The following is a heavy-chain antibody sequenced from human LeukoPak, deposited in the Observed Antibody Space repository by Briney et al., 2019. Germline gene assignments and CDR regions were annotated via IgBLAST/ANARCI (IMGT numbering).Heavy chain of an antibody. J-gene: IGHJ6*03. CDR2: IYTSGST. V-gene: IGHV4-4*07. D-gene: IGHD3-10*01. Sequence: PSETLSLTCTVSGGSISSYYWSWIRQPAGKGLEWIGRIYTSGSTNYNPSLKSRVTMSVDTSKNQFSLKLSSVTAADTAVYYCARSIPQGFAAHYYGSGSYYSNYYYYMYVGGKGTTVTVSS. CDR3: ARSIPQGFAAHYYGSGSYYSNYYYYMYV. CDR1: GGSISSYY.